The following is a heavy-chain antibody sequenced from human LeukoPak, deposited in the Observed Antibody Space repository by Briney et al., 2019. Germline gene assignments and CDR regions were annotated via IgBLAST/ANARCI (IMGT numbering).Heavy chain of an antibody. D-gene: IGHD5-12*01. V-gene: IGHV5-51*01. Sequence: GESLKISCKGSGYSFTSYWIGWVRQMPGKGLEWMGIIYPGDSDTRYSPSFQGQVTISADKSISTAYLQWSSLKASDTAMYYCVRRGAHWATKPYYFDYWGQGTLVTVSS. CDR2: IYPGDSDT. CDR3: VRRGAHWATKPYYFDY. J-gene: IGHJ4*02. CDR1: GYSFTSYW.